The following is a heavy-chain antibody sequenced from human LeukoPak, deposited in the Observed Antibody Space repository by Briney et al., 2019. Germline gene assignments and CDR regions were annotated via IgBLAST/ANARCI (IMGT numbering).Heavy chain of an antibody. V-gene: IGHV4-4*07. J-gene: IGHJ6*03. CDR3: ARNQPHDFYYMDV. Sequence: PSETLSLTCTVSGGSISSYYWSWIQQPAGKGLEWIGRIYTSGSTNYNPSLKIRVTMSVDTSKNQFPLKLSAVTAADTAVYYCARNQPHDFYYMDVWGKGTTVTVSS. CDR2: IYTSGST. CDR1: GGSISSYY. D-gene: IGHD3-3*01.